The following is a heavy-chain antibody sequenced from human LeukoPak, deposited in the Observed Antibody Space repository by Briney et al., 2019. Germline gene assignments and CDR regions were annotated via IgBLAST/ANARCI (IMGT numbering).Heavy chain of an antibody. CDR1: GFTFSSYW. D-gene: IGHD3-22*01. CDR2: IKQDGSEK. Sequence: QPGRSLRLSCAASGFTFSSYWMSWVRQAPGKGLEWVANIKQDGSEKYYVDSVKGRFTISRDNAKNSLYLQMNSLRAEDTAVYYCARDQEYYYDSSGYYYDYWGQGTLVTVSS. V-gene: IGHV3-7*01. J-gene: IGHJ4*02. CDR3: ARDQEYYYDSSGYYYDY.